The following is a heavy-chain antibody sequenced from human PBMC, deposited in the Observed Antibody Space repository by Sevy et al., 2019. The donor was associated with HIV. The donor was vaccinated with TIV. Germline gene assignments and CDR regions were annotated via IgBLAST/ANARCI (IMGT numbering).Heavy chain of an antibody. D-gene: IGHD1-26*01. V-gene: IGHV4-59*01. J-gene: IGHJ4*02. CDR3: ASSIVGATTDFDY. CDR1: GGSISSYY. CDR2: IYYSGST. Sequence: SETLSLTCTVSGGSISSYYWSWIRQPPGKGLEWIGYIYYSGSTNYNPYLKSRVTISVDTSKNQFSLKLSSVTAADTAVYYCASSIVGATTDFDYWGQGTLVTVSS.